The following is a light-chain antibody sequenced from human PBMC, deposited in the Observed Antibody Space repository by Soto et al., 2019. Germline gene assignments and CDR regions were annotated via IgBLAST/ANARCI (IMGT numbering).Light chain of an antibody. CDR2: GAS. CDR1: QSVSSSY. V-gene: IGKV3-20*01. Sequence: IVLTQSPCTLSLSPGERATLSCRASQSVSSSYLAWYQQKPGQAPRLLIYGASSRATGIPDRFSGSGSGTDFTLTISRLEPEDFAVYYCQQYGRSPLTFGGGTKV. J-gene: IGKJ4*01. CDR3: QQYGRSPLT.